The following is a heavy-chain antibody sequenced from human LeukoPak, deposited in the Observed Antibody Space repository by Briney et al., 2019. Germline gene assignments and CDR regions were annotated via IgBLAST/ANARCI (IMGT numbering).Heavy chain of an antibody. J-gene: IGHJ2*01. CDR2: IRGKIDGGTA. Sequence: NPGGSLRLSCAASGLSFSNAWLSWVRQVPGKGLEWIGRIRGKIDGGTADYAAPVKGRFTISRDDSENTLYLHLTSLKTEDAAVYYCTILAGDNWFDWYFDLWGRGTLVTVSS. CDR3: TILAGDNWFDWYFDL. D-gene: IGHD1-1*01. V-gene: IGHV3-15*01. CDR1: GLSFSNAW.